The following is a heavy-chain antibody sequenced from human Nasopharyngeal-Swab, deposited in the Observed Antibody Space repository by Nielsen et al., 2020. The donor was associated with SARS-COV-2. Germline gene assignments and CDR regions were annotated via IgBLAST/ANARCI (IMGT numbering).Heavy chain of an antibody. V-gene: IGHV3-48*04. CDR3: AREGYSSSWFF. D-gene: IGHD6-13*01. J-gene: IGHJ4*02. CDR2: ISSSGSTI. Sequence: GGSLRLSCAASGFTFTSYGMHWVRQAPGKGLEWVSYISSSGSTIYYADSVKGRFTISRDNAKNSLYLQMNSLRAEDTAVYYCAREGYSSSWFFWGQGTLVTVSS. CDR1: GFTFTSYG.